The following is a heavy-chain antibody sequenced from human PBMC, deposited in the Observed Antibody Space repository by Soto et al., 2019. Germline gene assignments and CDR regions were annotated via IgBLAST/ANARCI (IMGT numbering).Heavy chain of an antibody. CDR1: GASLSSGYYY. J-gene: IGHJ5*02. V-gene: IGHV4-61*01. CDR3: ARLGGYYQSLDT. CDR2: IYDSGST. D-gene: IGHD3-3*01. Sequence: PETLSLTCNVSGASLSSGYYYWSWLRQPPGKGLQWIGYIYDSGSTTYSPSLKSRVTISVDRSKNQFSLKLTSVTAADTAVYYCARLGGYYQSLDTWGQGTLVTVSS.